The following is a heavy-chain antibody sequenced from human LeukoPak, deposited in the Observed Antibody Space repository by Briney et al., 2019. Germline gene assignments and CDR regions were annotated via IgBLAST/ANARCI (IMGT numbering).Heavy chain of an antibody. D-gene: IGHD2-2*01. V-gene: IGHV4-4*07. Sequence: SETLSLTCTVSGGSISSYYWSWIRQPAGKGLEWIGRLYTSGSTNYNPSLKSRVTISVDTSKNQFSLKLSSVTAADTAVYYCARQERSVVPAAGGAFDIWGQGTMVTVSS. CDR3: ARQERSVVPAAGGAFDI. CDR1: GGSISSYY. J-gene: IGHJ3*02. CDR2: LYTSGST.